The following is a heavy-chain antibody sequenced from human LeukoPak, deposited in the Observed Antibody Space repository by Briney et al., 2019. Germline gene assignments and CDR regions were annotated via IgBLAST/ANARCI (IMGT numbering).Heavy chain of an antibody. V-gene: IGHV3-30*02. J-gene: IGHJ4*02. D-gene: IGHD4-11*01. CDR1: GFTFSSYG. Sequence: GGSLRLSCAASGFTFSSYGMHWVRQAPGKGLERVAFIRSDGSDKYYADSVKGRFTISRDSSKSTLYLQMNSLRAEDTAIYYCSKDRNINYGFFDYWGQGTLVTVSS. CDR3: SKDRNINYGFFDY. CDR2: IRSDGSDK.